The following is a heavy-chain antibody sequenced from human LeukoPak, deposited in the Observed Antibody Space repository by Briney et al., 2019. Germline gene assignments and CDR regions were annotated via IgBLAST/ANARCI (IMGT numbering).Heavy chain of an antibody. D-gene: IGHD3-10*01. CDR1: GGSISSSSYY. V-gene: IGHV4-39*07. CDR2: IYYSGST. CDR3: ARVYRVWAEPLWFGELPTRSYYFDC. Sequence: TSETLSLTCTVSGGSISSSSYYWGWIRQPPGKGLEWIGSIYYSGSTYYNPSLKSRVTISVDTSKNQFSLKLSSVTAADTAVYYCARVYRVWAEPLWFGELPTRSYYFDCWGQGTLVTVSS. J-gene: IGHJ4*02.